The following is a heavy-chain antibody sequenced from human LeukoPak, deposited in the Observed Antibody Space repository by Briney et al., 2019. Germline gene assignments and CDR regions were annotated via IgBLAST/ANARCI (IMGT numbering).Heavy chain of an antibody. CDR1: GFTFDDYA. D-gene: IGHD3-3*01. Sequence: PWGSLRLSCAASGFTFDDYAMHWVRQAPGKGLEWVSLVCGDGGSTYYADSVKGRFTISRDNSKNSLYLQMNSLRTEDTALYYCAKDRRDFGVVIIPYYFDYWGQGTLVTVSS. J-gene: IGHJ4*02. V-gene: IGHV3-43*02. CDR3: AKDRRDFGVVIIPYYFDY. CDR2: VCGDGGST.